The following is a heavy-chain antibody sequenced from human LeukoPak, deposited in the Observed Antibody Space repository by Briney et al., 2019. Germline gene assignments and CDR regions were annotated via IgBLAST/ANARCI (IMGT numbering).Heavy chain of an antibody. D-gene: IGHD6-13*01. V-gene: IGHV3-66*01. CDR3: ARGDSSSWLDY. CDR1: GFTVSSNY. J-gene: IGHJ4*02. Sequence: PGGSLRLSRAASGFTVSSNYMSWVRQAPGKGLEWVSVIYSGGSTYYADSVKGRFTISRDNSKNTLYLQMNSLRAEDTAVYYCARGDSSSWLDYWGQGTLVTVSS. CDR2: IYSGGST.